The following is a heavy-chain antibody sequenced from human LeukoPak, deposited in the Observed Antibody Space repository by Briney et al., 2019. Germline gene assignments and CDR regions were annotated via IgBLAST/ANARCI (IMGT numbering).Heavy chain of an antibody. D-gene: IGHD4-23*01. CDR1: GGSFSDYY. V-gene: IGHV4-34*01. Sequence: SETLSLTCAVYGGSFSDYYWSWIRQPPGKGLEWIGEINHSGSTNYNPSLKSRVTISVDTSKNQFSLKLSSVTAADTAVYYCARGPDYGGNSDDYWGQGTLVTVSS. CDR3: ARGPDYGGNSDDY. CDR2: INHSGST. J-gene: IGHJ4*02.